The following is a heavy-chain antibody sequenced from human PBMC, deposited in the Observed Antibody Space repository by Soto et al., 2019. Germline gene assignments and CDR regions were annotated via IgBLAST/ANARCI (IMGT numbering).Heavy chain of an antibody. D-gene: IGHD5-18*01. J-gene: IGHJ6*01. CDR3: VRHHDTAMAYYNYYGMDV. V-gene: IGHV4-39*01. Sequence: QLQLQESGPGLVKPSETLSLTCSVSGASITTSLIYWGWVRQSPGKSLAWIGSMYFSGTTYYNPSLKGRVTISGDTSKNPFSLKVTSVTAADTSIYYCVRHHDTAMAYYNYYGMDVWGQGTTVTVSS. CDR2: MYFSGTT. CDR1: GASITTSLIY.